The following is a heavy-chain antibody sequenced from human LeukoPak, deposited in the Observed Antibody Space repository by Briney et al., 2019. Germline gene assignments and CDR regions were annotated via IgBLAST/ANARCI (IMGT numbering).Heavy chain of an antibody. CDR2: IWYDGSKK. D-gene: IGHD6-19*01. J-gene: IGHJ4*02. CDR1: GFTFSSYG. CDR3: ARDEDLAVASRVFDY. Sequence: TGGSLRLSCAASGFTFSSYGIHWVRQAPGKGLEWVAVIWYDGSKKDYADSVKGRFTISRDNSKNTLYLQMNSLRVEDTAVYYCARDEDLAVASRVFDYWGQGTLVTVSS. V-gene: IGHV3-33*01.